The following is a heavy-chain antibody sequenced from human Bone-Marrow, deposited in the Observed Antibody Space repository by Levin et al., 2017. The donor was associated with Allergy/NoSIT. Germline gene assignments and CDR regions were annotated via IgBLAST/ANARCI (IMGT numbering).Heavy chain of an antibody. D-gene: IGHD2-21*02. Sequence: NASETLSLTCTVSGDSISSSSTSSWGWIRQAPGKGLDWIGNIYFTGSTDYSPSIRSQFTISIDTSKNQFSLRLTAVTAADTAIYYCARLYCDGDCHPGYFDSWGQGTPVIVSS. J-gene: IGHJ4*02. CDR2: IYFTGST. V-gene: IGHV4-39*01. CDR3: ARLYCDGDCHPGYFDS. CDR1: GDSISSSSTSS.